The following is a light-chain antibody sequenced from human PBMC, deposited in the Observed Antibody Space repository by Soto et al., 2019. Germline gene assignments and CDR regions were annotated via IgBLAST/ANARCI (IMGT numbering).Light chain of an antibody. CDR3: QQYASSPTWT. CDR2: GAS. CDR1: QSVSSSY. V-gene: IGKV3-20*01. Sequence: EIVLTQSPGTLSLSPGERATLSCRASQSVSSSYLAWYQQKPGQAPRLLIYGASSRATGIPDRFSGSGSGTDFTLTISRLEPEDFAVYYCQQYASSPTWTFGQGTKGEIK. J-gene: IGKJ1*01.